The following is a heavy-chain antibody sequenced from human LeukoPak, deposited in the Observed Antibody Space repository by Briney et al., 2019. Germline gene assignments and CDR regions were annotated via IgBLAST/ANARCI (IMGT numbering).Heavy chain of an antibody. CDR2: INHSGST. V-gene: IGHV4-34*01. CDR1: GGSFSGYY. D-gene: IGHD2-15*01. CDR3: ARGYCSGGSCYDSLDY. Sequence: SETLSLTCAVYGGSFSGYYWSWIRQPPGKGLEWIGEINHSGSTNYNPSLTSRGTISVDTSNNQFSLKLSSVTAADTAVYYCARGYCSGGSCYDSLDYWGQGTLVTVSS. J-gene: IGHJ4*02.